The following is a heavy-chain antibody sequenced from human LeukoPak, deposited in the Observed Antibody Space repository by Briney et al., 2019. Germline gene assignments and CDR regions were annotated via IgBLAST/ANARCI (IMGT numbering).Heavy chain of an antibody. V-gene: IGHV3-74*01. CDR3: ARETNDVNWNGDYYFGMDV. J-gene: IGHJ6*02. CDR2: INRDGTHT. Sequence: PGGSLRLSCAASEFTFSTFWMHWVRQGPGTGLVWVARINRDGTHTDYADPVKGRFTISRDNAKNMLYLQMNSLRAEDTAVYYCARETNDVNWNGDYYFGMDVWGQGTTVTVSS. CDR1: EFTFSTFW. D-gene: IGHD1-1*01.